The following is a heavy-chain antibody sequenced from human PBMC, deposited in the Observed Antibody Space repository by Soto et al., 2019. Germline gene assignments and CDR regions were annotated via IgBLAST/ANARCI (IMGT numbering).Heavy chain of an antibody. CDR2: IYYSGST. Sequence: PSATLSLTCTVSGGSISSYYWSWILQPPGKGLEWIGYIYYSGSTNYNPSLKSRVTISVDTSKNQFSLKLSSVTAADTAVYYCARGVPDTYYFFWSDYYNYYFDYRCQGTLVSVFS. CDR3: ARGVPDTYYFFWSDYYNYYFDY. J-gene: IGHJ4*02. CDR1: GGSISSYY. D-gene: IGHD3-3*01. V-gene: IGHV4-59*01.